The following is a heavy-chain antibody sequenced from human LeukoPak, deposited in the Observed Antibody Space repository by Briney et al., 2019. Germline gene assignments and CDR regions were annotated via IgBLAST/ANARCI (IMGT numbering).Heavy chain of an antibody. CDR3: ARGPETYYDSSGAGDYFDY. CDR1: GDSISRYY. Sequence: SETLSLTCTVSGDSISRYYWSWIRQPAGKGLEWIGRIYNGGIITYNPSLKSRVTMSIDTSNNQFSLRLRFVTAADTAVYYCARGPETYYDSSGAGDYFDYWGQGTLVTVSS. V-gene: IGHV4-4*07. D-gene: IGHD3-22*01. J-gene: IGHJ4*02. CDR2: IYNGGII.